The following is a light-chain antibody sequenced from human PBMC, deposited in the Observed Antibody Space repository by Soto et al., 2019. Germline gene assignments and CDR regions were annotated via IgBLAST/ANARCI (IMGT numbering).Light chain of an antibody. V-gene: IGLV2-23*01. CDR1: SSDVGSYNL. CDR2: EGV. Sequence: QSALTQPASVSGSPGQSITISCTGTSSDVGSYNLVSWYQQHPGKAPKLMIYEGVRRPSGVSNRFSGSKSGNTASLTISGLQAEDEADYYCCSYGGSYYVFGPGTKVTVL. CDR3: CSYGGSYYV. J-gene: IGLJ1*01.